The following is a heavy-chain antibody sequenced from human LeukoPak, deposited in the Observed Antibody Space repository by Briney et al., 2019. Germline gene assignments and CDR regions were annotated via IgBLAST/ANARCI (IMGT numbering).Heavy chain of an antibody. J-gene: IGHJ4*02. CDR3: ARGIAAAAKQGGFDF. Sequence: SETLSLTCTLSGGSLSIYYWIWIRQPAGKGLEWIGRIYTSGSTNYNPSLKSRVTMSIDTSKNQFSLKLSSMTAADTAVYYCARGIAAAAKQGGFDFWGQGTLVTVSS. D-gene: IGHD6-13*01. CDR1: GGSLSIYY. CDR2: IYTSGST. V-gene: IGHV4-4*07.